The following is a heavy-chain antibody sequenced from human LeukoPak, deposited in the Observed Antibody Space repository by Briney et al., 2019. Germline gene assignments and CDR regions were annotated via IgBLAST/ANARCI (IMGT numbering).Heavy chain of an antibody. CDR2: INHSGST. Sequence: SETLSLTCAVYGGSFSGYYWSWIRQPPGKGLEWIGEINHSGSTNYNPSLKSRVTISVDTSKNQFSLKLSSVTAADTAVYYCARRPHGMDVWGQGTTVTVSS. V-gene: IGHV4-34*01. CDR1: GGSFSGYY. CDR3: ARRPHGMDV. J-gene: IGHJ6*02.